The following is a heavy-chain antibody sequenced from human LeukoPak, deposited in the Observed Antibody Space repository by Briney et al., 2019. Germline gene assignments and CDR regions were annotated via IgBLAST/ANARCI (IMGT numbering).Heavy chain of an antibody. CDR3: AKDWNRYCSSTSCPLPDY. D-gene: IGHD2-2*01. CDR1: GFTFSSYG. J-gene: IGHJ4*02. Sequence: GGSLRLSCAASGFTFSSYGMHWVRQAPGKGLEWVAFIRYDGSNKYYADSVKGRFTISRDNSKNTLYLQMNSLRAEDTAVYYCAKDWNRYCSSTSCPLPDYWGQGTLVTVSS. V-gene: IGHV3-30*02. CDR2: IRYDGSNK.